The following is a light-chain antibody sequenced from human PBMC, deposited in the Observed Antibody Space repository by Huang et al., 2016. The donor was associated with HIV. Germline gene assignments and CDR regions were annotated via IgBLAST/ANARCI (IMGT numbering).Light chain of an antibody. CDR1: QSVLSPSNNRNH. J-gene: IGKJ1*01. CDR3: QQYYSIPG. V-gene: IGKV4-1*01. Sequence: DIVMTQSPDSLAVSLGERATIHGVTSQSVLSPSNNRNHLAWYQQKPRQPPKLLIYWASTRESGVSDRFRGSGSATDFTLTIDNLQAEDVALYFCQQYYSIPGFGQGTYVEL. CDR2: WAS.